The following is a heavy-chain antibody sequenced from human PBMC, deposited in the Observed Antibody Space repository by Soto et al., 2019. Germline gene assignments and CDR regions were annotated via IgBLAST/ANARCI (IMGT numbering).Heavy chain of an antibody. CDR1: GGSISSSSYF. J-gene: IGHJ4*02. CDR2: IYYSGGT. CDR3: ASVNILTAYSIDH. Sequence: SETLSLTCTVSGGSISSSSYFWGWIRQPPGKGLEWIGSIYYSGGTYYNPSLKSRVTISVDTSKNQFSLKLSSVTAADTAVYYCASVNILTAYSIDHCGQGTLVTVSS. V-gene: IGHV4-39*01. D-gene: IGHD3-9*01.